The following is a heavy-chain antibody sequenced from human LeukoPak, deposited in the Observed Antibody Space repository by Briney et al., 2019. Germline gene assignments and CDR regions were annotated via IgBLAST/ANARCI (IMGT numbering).Heavy chain of an antibody. CDR1: GFTLSNYL. J-gene: IGHJ4*02. Sequence: GGSLRLSCAASGFTLSNYLMTWVRQAPGKGLEWVSTIRGGGGDTYYADSVQGRFTISRDNSKSTLYLQMNSLRAEDTAIYYCAKYCSGSCYSGVDYRGQGTLVTVSS. CDR3: AKYCSGSCYSGVDY. CDR2: IRGGGGDT. V-gene: IGHV3-23*01. D-gene: IGHD2-15*01.